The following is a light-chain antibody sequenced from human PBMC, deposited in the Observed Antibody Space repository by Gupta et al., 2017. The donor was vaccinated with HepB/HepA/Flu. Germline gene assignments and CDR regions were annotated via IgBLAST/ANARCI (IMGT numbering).Light chain of an antibody. CDR3: QQYRAYPVT. CDR2: KAS. Sequence: DIQMTQSPSTLSAFVGDRITLPCRASQSISDWLAWYQQGPGKAPKLLIYKASSLETGVPSRFSGSGSGTEFTLTISSLQSGDSATYYCQQYRAYPVTFGQGTRVEIK. CDR1: QSISDW. V-gene: IGKV1-5*03. J-gene: IGKJ1*01.